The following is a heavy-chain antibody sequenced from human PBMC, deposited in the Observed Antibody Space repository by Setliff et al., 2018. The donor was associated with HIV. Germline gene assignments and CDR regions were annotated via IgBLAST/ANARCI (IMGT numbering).Heavy chain of an antibody. Sequence: PSETLSLTCTVSGGSMSSSSYYWSWIRQTPDKGLEWIGIIYYSGATYYNPSLTSRVTIPVDTSRNQFSLKLRSVTAADTAAYYCARLGYVSGGFYKTPGPYYFDYWGQGALVTVSS. CDR1: GGSMSSSSYY. CDR2: IYYSGAT. CDR3: ARLGYVSGGFYKTPGPYYFDY. J-gene: IGHJ4*02. V-gene: IGHV4-39*01. D-gene: IGHD3-10*01.